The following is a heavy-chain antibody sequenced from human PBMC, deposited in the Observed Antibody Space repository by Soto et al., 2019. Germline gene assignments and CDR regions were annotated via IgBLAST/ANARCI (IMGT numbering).Heavy chain of an antibody. V-gene: IGHV4-31*03. CDR1: GGSISSGGYY. J-gene: IGHJ4*02. CDR3: ARRGDFWSGYYGY. Sequence: SETLSLTCTVSGGSISSGGYYWSWIRQHPGKGLEWIGYIYYSGSTYYNPSLKSRVTISVDTSKNQFSLKLSSVTAADTAVYYCARRGDFWSGYYGYWGQGTLVTVSS. D-gene: IGHD3-3*01. CDR2: IYYSGST.